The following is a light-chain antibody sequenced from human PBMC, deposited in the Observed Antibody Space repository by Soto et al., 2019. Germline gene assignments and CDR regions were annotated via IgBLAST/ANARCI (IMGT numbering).Light chain of an antibody. CDR1: QSITTN. V-gene: IGKV3-15*01. CDR2: GAS. J-gene: IGKJ4*01. CDR3: QQYHSWPPLT. Sequence: EIVMTQSPATLSVSPGERAAFSCRASQSITTNLAWYQQKPGQAPRLLIYGASTRATGVPARFRGSGSGTDFTLTISSLQSEDFAVYSCQQYHSWPPLTFGGGTKVEIK.